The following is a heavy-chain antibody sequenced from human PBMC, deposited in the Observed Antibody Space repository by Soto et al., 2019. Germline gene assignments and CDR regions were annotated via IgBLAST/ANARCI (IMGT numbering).Heavy chain of an antibody. D-gene: IGHD6-6*01. CDR1: GFTFSGSA. Sequence: GGSLRLSCAASGFTFSGSAMHWVRQASGKGLEWVGRIRSKANSYATAYAASVKGRFTISRDDSKNTAYLQMNSLKTEDTAVYYCNRIQAARDFDYWGQGTLVTVSS. CDR2: IRSKANSYAT. V-gene: IGHV3-73*01. J-gene: IGHJ4*02. CDR3: NRIQAARDFDY.